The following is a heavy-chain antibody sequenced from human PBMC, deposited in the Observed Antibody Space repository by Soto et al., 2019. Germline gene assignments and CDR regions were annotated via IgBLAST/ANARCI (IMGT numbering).Heavy chain of an antibody. V-gene: IGHV4-34*01. CDR3: ARVPYGDYQNYYYYMDV. CDR1: GGSFIGYY. Sequence: SETLSLTCAVYGGSFIGYYWSWIRQPPGKGLEWIGEINHSGSTNYNPSLKSRVTISVDTSKNQFSLKLSSVTAADTAVYYCARVPYGDYQNYYYYMDVWGKGTTVTVSS. CDR2: INHSGST. J-gene: IGHJ6*03. D-gene: IGHD4-17*01.